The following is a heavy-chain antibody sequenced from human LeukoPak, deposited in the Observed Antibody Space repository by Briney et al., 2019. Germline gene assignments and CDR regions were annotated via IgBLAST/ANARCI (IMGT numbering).Heavy chain of an antibody. J-gene: IGHJ3*01. D-gene: IGHD4-17*01. V-gene: IGHV3-23*01. CDR3: SKDPNGDYVGAFDA. Sequence: AGGSLRLSCAASGFIFSTYAMTWVRQAPGKGLEWVSAISGSGDKTHYADPVKGRFTISRDNSKNTVYLQMNSLRAEDTALYYCSKDPNGDYVGAFDAWGQGTMVTVSS. CDR2: ISGSGDKT. CDR1: GFIFSTYA.